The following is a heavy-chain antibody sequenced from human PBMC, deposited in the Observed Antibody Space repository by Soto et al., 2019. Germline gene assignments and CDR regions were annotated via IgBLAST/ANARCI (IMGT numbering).Heavy chain of an antibody. CDR2: ISGNGGDYT. Sequence: GGSLRLPCAASGFTFSTYAMSWVRQAPRKGLEWVSAISGNGGDYTYYADSVKGRFTISRDNSKNTLYLQMNSLRAEDTAVYYCVPLCRYCSTTTPSWGQGTLVTVSS. J-gene: IGHJ4*02. CDR1: GFTFSTYA. CDR3: VPLCRYCSTTTPS. V-gene: IGHV3-23*01. D-gene: IGHD2-2*01.